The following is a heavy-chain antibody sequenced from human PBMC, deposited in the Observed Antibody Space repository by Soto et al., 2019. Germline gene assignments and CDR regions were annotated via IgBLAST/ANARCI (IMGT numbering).Heavy chain of an antibody. Sequence: QVQLQESGPGLVKPSGTLSLTCAVSGDSIGSHYWWSWVRQPPGKGLEWIGETHHTWGTNYNPSLQSRVTISLDTSNNLLSLRLNSVTAADTSVYYCTRHCPSYCPSYWGQGTLVTVSS. J-gene: IGHJ4*02. CDR1: GDSIGSHYW. CDR2: THHTWGT. CDR3: TRHCPSYCPSY. V-gene: IGHV4-4*02. D-gene: IGHD2-21*01.